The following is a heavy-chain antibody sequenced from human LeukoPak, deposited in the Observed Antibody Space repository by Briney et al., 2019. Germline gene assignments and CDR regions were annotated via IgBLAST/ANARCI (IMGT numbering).Heavy chain of an antibody. CDR3: ARGTRGAWLDDSSGSIGSYFDY. V-gene: IGHV4-39*07. D-gene: IGHD3-22*01. CDR1: GASISSTSYY. Sequence: SETLSLTCTVSGASISSTSYYWSWIRQPPGKGLEWIGEINHSGSTNYNPSLKSRVTISVDTSKNQFSLKLSSVTAADTAVYYCARGTRGAWLDDSSGSIGSYFDYWGQGTLVTVSS. J-gene: IGHJ4*02. CDR2: INHSGST.